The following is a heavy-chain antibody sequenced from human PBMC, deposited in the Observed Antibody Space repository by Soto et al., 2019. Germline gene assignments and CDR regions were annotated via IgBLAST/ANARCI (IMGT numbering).Heavy chain of an antibody. CDR2: ISYDGSNK. CDR1: GFTFSSYG. Sequence: GGSLRLSCAASGFTFSSYGMHWVRQAPGKGLEWVAVISYDGSNKYYADSVKGRFTISRDNSKNTLYLQMNSLRAEDTAVYYCAKAEIMITFGGPYGMDVWGQGTTVTVSS. J-gene: IGHJ6*02. CDR3: AKAEIMITFGGPYGMDV. V-gene: IGHV3-30*18. D-gene: IGHD3-16*01.